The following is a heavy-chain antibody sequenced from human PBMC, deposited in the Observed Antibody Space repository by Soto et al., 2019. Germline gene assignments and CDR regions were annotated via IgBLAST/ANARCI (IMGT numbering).Heavy chain of an antibody. V-gene: IGHV5-51*01. CDR2: IYPGDSDT. D-gene: IGHD1-26*01. J-gene: IGHJ4*02. CDR1: GYSFNSYW. CDR3: SRTSRVGVATSLDY. Sequence: GESLKISCKGSGYSFNSYWIGWVRQMPGRGLECMGIIYPGDSDTRYSPSFQGQVTISADKSISTAYLQWSSLKASDTAMYYCSRTSRVGVATSLDYWGQGTRVTGSS.